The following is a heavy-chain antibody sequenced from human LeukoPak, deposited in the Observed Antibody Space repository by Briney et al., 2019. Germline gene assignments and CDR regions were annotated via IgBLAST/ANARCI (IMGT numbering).Heavy chain of an antibody. J-gene: IGHJ4*02. V-gene: IGHV4-59*08. D-gene: IGHD6-13*01. CDR3: ARPSGGAAADPFDY. CDR1: GGSISSYY. Sequence: NASETLSLTCTVSGGSISSYYWSWIRQPPGKGLEWIGYIYYSGSTNYNPSLKSRVTISVDTSKNHFSLKLNSVTAADTAVYYCARPSGGAAADPFDYWGQGTLVTVSS. CDR2: IYYSGST.